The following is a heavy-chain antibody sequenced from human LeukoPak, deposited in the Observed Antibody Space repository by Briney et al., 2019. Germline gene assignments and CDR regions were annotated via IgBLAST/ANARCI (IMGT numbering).Heavy chain of an antibody. CDR2: INHSGST. Sequence: SETLSLTCAVYGGSFSGYYWSWIRQPPGTGLEWIGQINHSGSTNYNPSLKSRLTISVDTSKNQFSLKLSSVTAADTAVYYCARRTSPYSSSSLRWFDPWGQGTLVTVSS. J-gene: IGHJ5*02. CDR1: GGSFSGYY. V-gene: IGHV4-34*01. CDR3: ARRTSPYSSSSLRWFDP. D-gene: IGHD6-6*01.